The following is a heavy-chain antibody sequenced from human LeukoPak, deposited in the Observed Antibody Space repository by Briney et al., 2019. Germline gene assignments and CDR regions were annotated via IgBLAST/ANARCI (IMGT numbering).Heavy chain of an antibody. V-gene: IGHV1-8*03. J-gene: IGHJ3*02. D-gene: IGHD3-22*01. CDR3: ARVLVVPDAFDI. CDR2: MNPNSGNT. CDR1: GYTFTSYD. Sequence: ASVKVSCKASGYTFTSYDINWVRQATGQGLEWMGWMNPNSGNTGYAQKFQGRVTITRNTSISTAYMELSSLRSEDMAVYYCARVLVVPDAFDIWGQGTMVTVSS.